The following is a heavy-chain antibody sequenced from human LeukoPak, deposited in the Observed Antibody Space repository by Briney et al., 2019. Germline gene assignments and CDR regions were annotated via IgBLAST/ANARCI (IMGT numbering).Heavy chain of an antibody. CDR2: ISAYNGNT. CDR1: GYTFTSYD. Sequence: ASVEVSCKASGYTFTSYDISWVRQAPGQGLEWMGWISAYNGNTNYAQKLQGRVTMTTDTSTSTAYMQLSSLRSEDTAVYYCARIPGAGGSYFDYWGQGTLVTVSS. D-gene: IGHD1-26*01. CDR3: ARIPGAGGSYFDY. V-gene: IGHV1-18*01. J-gene: IGHJ4*02.